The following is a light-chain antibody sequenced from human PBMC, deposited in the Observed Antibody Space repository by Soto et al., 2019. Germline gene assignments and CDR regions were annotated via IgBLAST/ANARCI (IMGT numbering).Light chain of an antibody. J-gene: IGKJ1*01. CDR2: GAS. Sequence: DIQLTQSPPTLSASVGDRVTITCRASQSIRYYLAWYQQMPGKAPKLLIYGASSLQSGVPSRFSGSGSGTEFTLTISSLQPDDFATYFCQHQNSDSQTFGHGTKVDIK. CDR1: QSIRYY. V-gene: IGKV1-5*01. CDR3: QHQNSDSQT.